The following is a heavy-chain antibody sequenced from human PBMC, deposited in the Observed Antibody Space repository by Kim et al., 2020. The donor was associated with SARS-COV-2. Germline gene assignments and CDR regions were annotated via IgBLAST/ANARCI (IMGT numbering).Heavy chain of an antibody. D-gene: IGHD5-18*01. J-gene: IGHJ4*02. CDR2: IIPILGIA. V-gene: IGHV1-69*04. Sequence: SVKVSCKASGGTFSSYAISWVRQAPGQGLEWMGRIIPILGIANYAQKFQGRVTITADKSTSTAYMELSSLRSEDTAVYYCARGGYSYEIYYFDYWGQGTLVTVSS. CDR1: GGTFSSYA. CDR3: ARGGYSYEIYYFDY.